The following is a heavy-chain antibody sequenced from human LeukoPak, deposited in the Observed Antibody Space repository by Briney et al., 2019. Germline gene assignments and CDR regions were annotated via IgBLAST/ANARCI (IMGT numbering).Heavy chain of an antibody. CDR3: ARNNGMDV. J-gene: IGHJ6*02. V-gene: IGHV3-7*03. CDR1: GFTFSYYW. Sequence: PGGSLRLSCTASGFTFSYYWMSWVRQAPGKGPEWVANVNRDGSETYYLDSVKGRFTISKDNAKNSLYLQMNSLRAEDTALYHCARNNGMDVWGQGTTVIVSS. CDR2: VNRDGSET.